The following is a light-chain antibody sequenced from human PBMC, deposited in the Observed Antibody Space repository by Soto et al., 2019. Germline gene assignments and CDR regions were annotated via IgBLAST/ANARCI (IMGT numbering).Light chain of an antibody. V-gene: IGKV3-20*01. CDR1: QSVSRSY. CDR3: QQYGSSPPGAT. J-gene: IGKJ1*01. Sequence: EIVFTQSPATLSLSPGDRATLSCGASQSVSRSYLAWYQQKPGQAPRLLIYGASSRATGIPDRFSGSGSGTDFTLTISRLEPEDFAVYYCQQYGSSPPGATFGQGTKVDIK. CDR2: GAS.